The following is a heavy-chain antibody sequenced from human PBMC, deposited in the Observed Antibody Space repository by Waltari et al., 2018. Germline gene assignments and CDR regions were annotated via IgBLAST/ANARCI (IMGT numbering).Heavy chain of an antibody. J-gene: IGHJ6*02. CDR1: GGTFTNFV. V-gene: IGHV1-69*01. CDR3: AKGGAVTTSRLGYYYYGMDV. D-gene: IGHD4-17*01. CDR2: LLPVCGIE. Sequence: QVQLEQSGAEVKKPGSSVRVSFTASGGTFTNFVISLVRQAPGQGLGWMGGLLPVCGIENYQQNLQDRIKITTDEATRTAYMELSSLTSEDTAVYYCAKGGAVTTSRLGYYYYGMDVWGQGTTVTVSS.